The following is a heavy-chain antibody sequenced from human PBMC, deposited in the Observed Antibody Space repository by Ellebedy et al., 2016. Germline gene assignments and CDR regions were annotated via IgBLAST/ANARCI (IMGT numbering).Heavy chain of an antibody. J-gene: IGHJ5*02. D-gene: IGHD5-12*01. CDR1: GGSISSSSYY. Sequence: SETLSLTCTVSGGSISSSSYYWGWIRQPPGKGLEWIGSIYYSGSTYYNPSLKSRVTISVDTSKNQFSLKLSSVTAADTAVYYCARDIVATFGSFRYNWFDPWGQGTLVTVSS. V-gene: IGHV4-39*02. CDR3: ARDIVATFGSFRYNWFDP. CDR2: IYYSGST.